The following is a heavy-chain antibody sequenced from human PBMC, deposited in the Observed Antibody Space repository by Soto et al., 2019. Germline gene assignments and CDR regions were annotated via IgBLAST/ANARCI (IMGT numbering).Heavy chain of an antibody. CDR3: SREGAAAGKKKYYYNGMDV. CDR1: GRSISSYY. V-gene: IGHV4-59*01. Sequence: PSETLSLTCTVSGRSISSYYWSWLRRPPGKGMEWIGYIYYSGSTNYNPCLKSRVTISVDTSKNQFSLKLSSVTAADTAVYYCSREGAAAGKKKYYYNGMDVWGQGTTVTVSS. J-gene: IGHJ6*02. CDR2: IYYSGST. D-gene: IGHD6-13*01.